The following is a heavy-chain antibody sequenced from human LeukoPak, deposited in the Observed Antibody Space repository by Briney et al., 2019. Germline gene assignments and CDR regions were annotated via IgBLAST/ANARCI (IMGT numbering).Heavy chain of an antibody. J-gene: IGHJ4*02. CDR2: IDWNGGST. V-gene: IGHV3-20*01. D-gene: IGHD5-12*01. Sequence: GGSLRLSCAASGFSFDDYGMSWVRQAPGKGLEWVAGIDWNGGSTGYAESVKGRFTISRGNAKNSLYLQLNSLTAEDTALYHCARSLGSGFYYFHFWGQGTLVTVSS. CDR1: GFSFDDYG. CDR3: ARSLGSGFYYFHF.